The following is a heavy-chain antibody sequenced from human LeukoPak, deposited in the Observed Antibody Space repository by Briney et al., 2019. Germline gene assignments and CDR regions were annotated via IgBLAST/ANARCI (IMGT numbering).Heavy chain of an antibody. Sequence: ASVKVSCKASGYTFTSNYIHWVRQAPGQGLEWIGMIYPRDGSTSYAQKSQGRVTVTRDTSTSTVHMELSGLRSEDTAVYYCARDQEGFDYWGQGTLVTVSS. J-gene: IGHJ4*02. CDR2: IYPRDGST. V-gene: IGHV1-46*01. CDR1: GYTFTSNY. CDR3: ARDQEGFDY.